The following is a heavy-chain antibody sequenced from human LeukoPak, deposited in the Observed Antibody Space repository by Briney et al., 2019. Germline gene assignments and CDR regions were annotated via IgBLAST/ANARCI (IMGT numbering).Heavy chain of an antibody. J-gene: IGHJ6*02. V-gene: IGHV3-43*02. CDR3: AKDISNSWSSDYYYGMDV. D-gene: IGHD6-13*01. CDR1: GFTFDDYA. CDR2: LSADGGDP. Sequence: PGGSLRLSCAASGFTFDDYAMHWVRQAPGKGLEWVSLLSADGGDPYYEDSVKGRFTISRDNSKNSLYLQINSLRTEDTALYYCAKDISNSWSSDYYYGMDVWGQGTTVTVSS.